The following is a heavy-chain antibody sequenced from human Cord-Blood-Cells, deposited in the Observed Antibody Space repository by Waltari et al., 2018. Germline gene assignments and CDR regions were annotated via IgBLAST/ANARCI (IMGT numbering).Heavy chain of an antibody. CDR1: GYTFTGYY. Sequence: QVQLVQSGAEVKKPGASVKVSCKASGYTFTGYYMHWVRQAPGQGLEWMGRINHNSGGTNYAQKFQGRVTMTRDTSISTAYMELSRLRSDDTAVYYCAREYSGYANWYFDLWGRGTLVTVSS. CDR2: INHNSGGT. D-gene: IGHD5-12*01. V-gene: IGHV1-2*06. J-gene: IGHJ2*01. CDR3: AREYSGYANWYFDL.